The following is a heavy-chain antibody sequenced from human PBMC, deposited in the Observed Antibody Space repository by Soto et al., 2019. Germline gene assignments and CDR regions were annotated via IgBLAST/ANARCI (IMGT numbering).Heavy chain of an antibody. CDR3: ARRSGSYYYYYGMDV. D-gene: IGHD1-26*01. CDR1: GYSFTSYW. CDR2: IDPSDSYT. V-gene: IGHV5-10-1*01. J-gene: IGHJ6*02. Sequence: PGESLKISCNGSGYSFTSYWISWVRQMPGKGLEWMGRIDPSDSYTNYSPSFQGHVTISADKSISTAYLQWSSLKASDTAMYYCARRSGSYYYYYGMDVWGQGTTVTVSS.